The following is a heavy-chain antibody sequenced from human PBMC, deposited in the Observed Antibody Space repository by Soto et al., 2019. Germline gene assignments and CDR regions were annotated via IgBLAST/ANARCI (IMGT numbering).Heavy chain of an antibody. CDR3: AKAVGDSNYYYYGMDV. Sequence: GGSLILSCAASGFPFSSYGMHWVRQAPGKGLEWVAVISYDGSNKYYADSVKGRFTISRDNSKNTLYLQMNSLRAEDTAVYYCAKAVGDSNYYYYGMDVWGQGTTVTVS. V-gene: IGHV3-30*18. J-gene: IGHJ6*02. CDR2: ISYDGSNK. CDR1: GFPFSSYG. D-gene: IGHD2-21*02.